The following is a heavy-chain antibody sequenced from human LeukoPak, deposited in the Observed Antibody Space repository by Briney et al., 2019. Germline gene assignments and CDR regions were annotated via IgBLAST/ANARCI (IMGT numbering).Heavy chain of an antibody. CDR2: ISSSRSYI. V-gene: IGHV3-21*01. Sequence: GGSLRLSCAASGFNFSSYTMNWVRQAPGKGLEWVSSISSSRSYIYNADSVKGRFTISRDNAKNSLYLQMNSLRAEDTAVYYCARDHCSSTSCFPSGTNYFDSWGQGTPVTVSS. D-gene: IGHD2-2*01. CDR3: ARDHCSSTSCFPSGTNYFDS. J-gene: IGHJ4*02. CDR1: GFNFSSYT.